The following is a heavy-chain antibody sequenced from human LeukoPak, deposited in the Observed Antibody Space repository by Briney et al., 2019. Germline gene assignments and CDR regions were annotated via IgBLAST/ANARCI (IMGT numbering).Heavy chain of an antibody. CDR3: AREFGDYEAIDY. V-gene: IGHV3-21*01. CDR2: ISSSSSYI. J-gene: IGHJ4*02. D-gene: IGHD4-17*01. CDR1: GFTFSSYS. Sequence: GGSLRLSCAASGFTFSSYSMNWVRQAPGKGLEWVSSISSSSSYIYYADSVKGRFTISRDNAKNSLYLQMNSLRAEDTAVYYCAREFGDYEAIDYWGPGTLVTVSS.